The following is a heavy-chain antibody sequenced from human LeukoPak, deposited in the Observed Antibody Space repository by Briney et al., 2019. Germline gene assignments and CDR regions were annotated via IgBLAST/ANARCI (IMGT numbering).Heavy chain of an antibody. Sequence: GGSLSLSCAVSGFTFDAYAMHWVRRAPGKGLEGVSGISWNSNNIGYADSVKCRFTISRDYAKHSLYLQINRLRAEDTAWYCCAKDIVRGFGELYAVDIWGQGKMVTVSS. CDR3: AKDIVRGFGELYAVDI. J-gene: IGHJ3*02. CDR2: ISWNSNNI. V-gene: IGHV3-9*01. D-gene: IGHD3-10*01. CDR1: GFTFDAYA.